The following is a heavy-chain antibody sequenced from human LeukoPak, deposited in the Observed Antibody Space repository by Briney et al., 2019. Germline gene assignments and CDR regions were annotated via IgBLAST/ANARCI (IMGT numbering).Heavy chain of an antibody. CDR1: GFTFSSYA. V-gene: IGHV3-48*01. CDR3: ATEKGDSPDY. D-gene: IGHD3-16*01. CDR2: ISSSSIFM. Sequence: GGSLRLSCAASGFTFSSYAMSWVRQAPGKGLEWLSYISSSSIFMYYTDSVKGRFTVSRDNAENSLFLQMDSLRAEDTAVYYCATEKGDSPDYWGQGTLVTVSS. J-gene: IGHJ4*02.